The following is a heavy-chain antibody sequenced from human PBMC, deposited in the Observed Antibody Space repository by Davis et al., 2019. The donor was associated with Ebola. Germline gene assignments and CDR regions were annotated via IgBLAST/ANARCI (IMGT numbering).Heavy chain of an antibody. CDR2: ISGSSIAT. Sequence: GESLKISCVASGFTSGFSFGNFAMTWVRQAPGKGLEWVSAISGSSIATYYGDSVKGRFTISRDNSKNTLYLHLSGLRADDTAVYYCAKEERTFENWGQGTPVTVSS. V-gene: IGHV3-23*01. CDR1: GFTSGFSFGNFA. D-gene: IGHD3/OR15-3a*01. J-gene: IGHJ4*02. CDR3: AKEERTFEN.